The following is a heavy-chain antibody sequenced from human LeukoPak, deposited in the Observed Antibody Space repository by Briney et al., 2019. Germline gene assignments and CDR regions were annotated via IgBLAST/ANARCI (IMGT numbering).Heavy chain of an antibody. CDR1: GYTFTSYD. Sequence: GASVKVSCKASGYTFTSYDINWVRQATGQGLEWMGWMNPNSGYTGYAQKFQGRVTITRDTSISTSYMELRSLRSDDTAVYFCARTTSFTASGYDYWGQGTLVTVSS. CDR3: ARTTSFTASGYDY. CDR2: MNPNSGYT. V-gene: IGHV1-8*03. J-gene: IGHJ4*02. D-gene: IGHD6-25*01.